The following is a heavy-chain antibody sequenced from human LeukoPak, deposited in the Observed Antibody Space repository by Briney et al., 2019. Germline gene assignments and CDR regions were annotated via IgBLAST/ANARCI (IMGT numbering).Heavy chain of an antibody. Sequence: SETLSLTCSVDTVNHYQWNWVRQSAGTGLEWIERVHTTSGNTFANPSLWGRVTVSIDTTKNEFLLQLTSMPAADTAVYYCARALGYYDRRGPPLLIGMDVWGQGTTVTVSS. J-gene: IGHJ6*02. CDR3: ARALGYYDRRGPPLLIGMDV. CDR1: DTVNHYQ. CDR2: VHTTSGNT. V-gene: IGHV4-4*07. D-gene: IGHD3-22*01.